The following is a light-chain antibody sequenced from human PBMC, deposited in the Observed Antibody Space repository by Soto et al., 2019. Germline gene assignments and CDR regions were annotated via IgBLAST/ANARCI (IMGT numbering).Light chain of an antibody. V-gene: IGKV3-20*01. Sequence: EIVLTQSPDTLSLSPGERATLFCRASQPLSINSLAWYQQKPGQAPRLLIYAESTRDTGIPDRFNGSGSGTDCALAVNRLEPEDFAVYFCQQDDCAPLSLGPGTKVDVK. J-gene: IGKJ3*01. CDR1: QPLSINS. CDR3: QQDDCAPLS. CDR2: AES.